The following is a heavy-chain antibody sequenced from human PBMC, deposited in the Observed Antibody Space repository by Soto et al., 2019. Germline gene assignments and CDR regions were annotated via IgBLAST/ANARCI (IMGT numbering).Heavy chain of an antibody. Sequence: QVQLVQSGAEVKKPGASVKVSCKASGYTFTSYYMHWVRQAPGQGLEWMGIINPSGGSTSYAQKFRGRVTMTRDTSTSTVYMELSSLGFEDTAVYYCASRGSDCSGGSCYSGHGAVYGMGVWGQGTTVTVSS. J-gene: IGHJ6*02. CDR2: INPSGGST. CDR1: GYTFTSYY. D-gene: IGHD2-15*01. CDR3: ASRGSDCSGGSCYSGHGAVYGMGV. V-gene: IGHV1-46*01.